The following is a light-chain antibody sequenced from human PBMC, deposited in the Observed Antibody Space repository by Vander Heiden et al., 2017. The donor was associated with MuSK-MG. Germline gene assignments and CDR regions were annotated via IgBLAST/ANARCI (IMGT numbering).Light chain of an antibody. V-gene: IGLV3-21*04. CDR3: QVWDSSSDHVV. J-gene: IGLJ2*01. Sequence: SYVLTQPPSVSVAPGKTARITCGGNNIGSKSVHWYQQKPGQAPVLDIYYDSDRPSGIPERFSGSNSGNTATLTISRVEAGDEADYYCQVWDSSSDHVVFGGGTKLTVL. CDR1: NIGSKS. CDR2: YDS.